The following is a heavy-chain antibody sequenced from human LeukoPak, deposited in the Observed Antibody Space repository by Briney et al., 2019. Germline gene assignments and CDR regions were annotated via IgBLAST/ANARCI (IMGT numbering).Heavy chain of an antibody. V-gene: IGHV4-59*01. CDR3: ATPGGFNSPRHY. CDR2: VCYNGTT. CDR1: GDSISRYF. Sequence: SETLSLTCSVSGDSISRYFWAWIRQPPGKGLEWIGYVCYNGTTNYNPSLRNRVAISIDTSKNQFSLKLNSATAADTAVYYCATPGGFNSPRHYWGQGTLVTVSS. J-gene: IGHJ4*02. D-gene: IGHD3-16*01.